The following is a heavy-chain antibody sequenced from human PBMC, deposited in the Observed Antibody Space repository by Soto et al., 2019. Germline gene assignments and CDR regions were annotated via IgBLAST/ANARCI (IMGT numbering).Heavy chain of an antibody. CDR3: AKEVPHPGGY. J-gene: IGHJ4*02. CDR1: GFTFSSYA. Sequence: PGGSLRLSCVGSGFTFSSYAMSWVRQTPGKGLEWVSAIRDGNDSTYYADSVKGRFTISRDNSKNTLYLQMNSLRAEDTAVYYCAKEVPHPGGYWGQGSLVTVSS. V-gene: IGHV3-23*01. D-gene: IGHD3-10*01. CDR2: IRDGNDST.